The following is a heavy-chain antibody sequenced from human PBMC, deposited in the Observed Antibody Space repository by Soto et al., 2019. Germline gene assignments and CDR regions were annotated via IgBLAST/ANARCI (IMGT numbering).Heavy chain of an antibody. CDR3: ANPALAGYFDY. CDR1: GFTFTTYA. D-gene: IGHD2-21*01. J-gene: IGHJ4*02. Sequence: GGSLRLSCAASGFTFTTYAMSWVRQAPGKGLEWVSAIVGSGGTTYYADSVKGRFTLSRDFSKNTLYLQMNSLRAEDTAVYYCANPALAGYFDYWGQGTLVTV. V-gene: IGHV3-23*01. CDR2: IVGSGGTT.